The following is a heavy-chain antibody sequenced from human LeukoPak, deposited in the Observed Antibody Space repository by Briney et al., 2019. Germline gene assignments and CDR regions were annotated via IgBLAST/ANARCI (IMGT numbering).Heavy chain of an antibody. Sequence: GGSLRLSCAASGFTFSTYAMNWVRQAPGEGLKWVSCITGDSAYIYYADSVKGRFTISRDNAKNSLYLQMNSLRAEDTALYYCAKDMEPYNWNDGNYGMDVWGQGTAVTVSS. J-gene: IGHJ6*02. CDR2: ITGDSAYI. D-gene: IGHD1-1*01. CDR1: GFTFSTYA. V-gene: IGHV3-21*04. CDR3: AKDMEPYNWNDGNYGMDV.